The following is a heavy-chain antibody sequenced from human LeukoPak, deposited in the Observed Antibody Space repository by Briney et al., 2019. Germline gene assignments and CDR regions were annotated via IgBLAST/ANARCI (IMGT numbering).Heavy chain of an antibody. CDR1: GFTFSNYW. CDR2: INSDGSST. D-gene: IGHD4-23*01. CDR3: ARDKYGGNSNAFDL. V-gene: IGHV3-74*01. Sequence: QPGGSLRLSCAASGFTFSNYWMHWVRQAPGKGLVWVARINSDGSSTYSADSVKGRFTISRDNAKNTLYLEMNSLRAEDTAMYYCARDKYGGNSNAFDLWGQGTMVTVSS. J-gene: IGHJ3*01.